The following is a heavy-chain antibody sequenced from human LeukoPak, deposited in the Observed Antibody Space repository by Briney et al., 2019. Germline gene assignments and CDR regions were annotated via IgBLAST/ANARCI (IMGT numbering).Heavy chain of an antibody. CDR2: ISGSGGST. CDR1: GFTFSSYA. Sequence: GGSLRLSCAASGFTFSSYAMSWVRQAPGKGLEWVSAISGSGGSTYCADSVKGRFTISRDNPKNLLFLQINSLRVEDTAVYYCARETPRRGETRDGYRWGQGTLVTVSS. V-gene: IGHV3-23*01. CDR3: ARETPRRGETRDGYR. J-gene: IGHJ4*02. D-gene: IGHD5-24*01.